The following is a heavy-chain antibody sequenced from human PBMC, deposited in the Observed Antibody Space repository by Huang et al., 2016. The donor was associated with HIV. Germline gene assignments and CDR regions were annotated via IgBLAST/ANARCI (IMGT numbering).Heavy chain of an antibody. V-gene: IGHV5-51*01. D-gene: IGHD6-6*01. CDR3: ARRFSSSSGYFDY. CDR2: ICPYDHET. J-gene: IGHJ4*02. CDR1: GYSFSSYW. Sequence: VQLVQSGAEVKKPGESLKISCKGSGYSFSSYWIAWVRQLPGQGLEWMGIICPYDHETTYSPSFEGQVTISADKSIGTAYLQWSSLNASDTAMYYCARRFSSSSGYFDYWARDPWSLSPQ.